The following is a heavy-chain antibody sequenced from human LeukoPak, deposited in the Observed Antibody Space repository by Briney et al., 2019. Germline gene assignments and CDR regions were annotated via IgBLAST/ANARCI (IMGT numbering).Heavy chain of an antibody. CDR2: IHYSGGT. Sequence: SETLSLTCTVSGASVSTRYWSWIRQSPRKGLEWIGYIHYSGGTNYNPSLKSRVTISIDTSKNQFSLKVTSVTAADSAVYYCAREERWLSQTSPGDYWGQGTLVTVSS. CDR1: GASVSTRY. J-gene: IGHJ4*02. V-gene: IGHV4-59*02. CDR3: AREERWLSQTSPGDY. D-gene: IGHD5-24*01.